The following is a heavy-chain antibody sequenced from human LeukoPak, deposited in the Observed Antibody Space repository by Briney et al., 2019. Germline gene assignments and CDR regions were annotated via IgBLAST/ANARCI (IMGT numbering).Heavy chain of an antibody. J-gene: IGHJ4*02. CDR3: ARRIFVGSGLLPLDY. CDR1: GFTFSRYA. Sequence: PGGSLRLSCAASGFTFSRYAMNWVRQAPGKGLEWVSAIGDSGVNTYYADSVKGRFTISRDNSKNTLYLQMNSLRAEDTAVYYCARRIFVGSGLLPLDYWGQGTLVTVSS. V-gene: IGHV3-23*01. CDR2: IGDSGVNT. D-gene: IGHD2-15*01.